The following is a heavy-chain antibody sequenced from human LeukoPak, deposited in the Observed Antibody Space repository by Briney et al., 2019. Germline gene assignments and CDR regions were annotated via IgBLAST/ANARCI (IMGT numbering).Heavy chain of an antibody. V-gene: IGHV4-39*07. D-gene: IGHD1-26*01. Sequence: SETLSLTCTVSGGSISSSSYYWGWIRQPPGKGLEWIGSIYYSGSTYYNPSLKSRVTISVDTSKNQFSLKLSSVTAADAAVYYCARALVVGAPDYWGQGTLVTVSS. J-gene: IGHJ4*02. CDR2: IYYSGST. CDR3: ARALVVGAPDY. CDR1: GGSISSSSYY.